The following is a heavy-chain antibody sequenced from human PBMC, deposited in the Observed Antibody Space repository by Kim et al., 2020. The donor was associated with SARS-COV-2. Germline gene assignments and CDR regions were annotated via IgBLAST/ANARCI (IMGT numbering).Heavy chain of an antibody. CDR3: AKDFAPPSKYLYYYDSSY. V-gene: IGHV3-23*01. CDR2: ISGSGGST. J-gene: IGHJ4*02. Sequence: GGSLRLSCAASGFTFSSYAMSWVRQAPGKGLEWVSAISGSGGSTYYADSVKGRFTISRDNSKNTLYLQMNSLRAEDTAVYYCAKDFAPPSKYLYYYDSSYWGQGPLVTVSS. D-gene: IGHD3-22*01. CDR1: GFTFSSYA.